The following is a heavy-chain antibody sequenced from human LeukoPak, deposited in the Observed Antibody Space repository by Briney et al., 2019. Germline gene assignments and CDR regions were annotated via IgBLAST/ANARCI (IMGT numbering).Heavy chain of an antibody. V-gene: IGHV1-18*01. D-gene: IGHD3-3*01. J-gene: IGHJ4*02. CDR3: ARDVATYDFWSGRKNFDY. Sequence: GASVKVSCKASGYTFTSYGISWVRQAPGHGRERMGWISAYNGNTNYVQKLQGRVTMTTDTSTSTAYMELRSLRSDDTAVYYCARDVATYDFWSGRKNFDYWGQGTLVTVSS. CDR2: ISAYNGNT. CDR1: GYTFTSYG.